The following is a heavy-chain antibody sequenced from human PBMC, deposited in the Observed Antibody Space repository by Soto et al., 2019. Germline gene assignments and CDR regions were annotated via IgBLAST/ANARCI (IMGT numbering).Heavy chain of an antibody. V-gene: IGHV1-8*01. D-gene: IGHD4-17*01. Sequence: ASVKVSCKASGYTFTSYDINWVRQATGQGLGWMGWMNPNSGNTGYAQKFQGRVTMTRNTSISTAYMELSSLRSEDTAVYHCARAGDYGDYDFDYWGQGTLVTVSS. CDR2: MNPNSGNT. CDR1: GYTFTSYD. CDR3: ARAGDYGDYDFDY. J-gene: IGHJ4*02.